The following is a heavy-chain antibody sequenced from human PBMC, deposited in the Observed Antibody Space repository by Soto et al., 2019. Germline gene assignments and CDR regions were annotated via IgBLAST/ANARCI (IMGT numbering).Heavy chain of an antibody. CDR2: ISYDGSNK. CDR3: AKDGGYSYGHFDY. D-gene: IGHD5-18*01. V-gene: IGHV3-30-3*02. J-gene: IGHJ4*02. CDR1: RFTFSSYA. Sequence: GGSLTLSCAASRFTFSSYAMHWDRQAPGKGLERVAVISYDGSNKYYADSVKGRFTISRDNSKNTLYLQMNSLRAEDTAVYYCAKDGGYSYGHFDYWGQGTLVTVSS.